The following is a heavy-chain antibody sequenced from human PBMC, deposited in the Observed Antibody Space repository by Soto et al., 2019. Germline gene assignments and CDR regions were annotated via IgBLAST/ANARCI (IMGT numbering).Heavy chain of an antibody. D-gene: IGHD5-12*01. V-gene: IGHV5-51*01. CDR2: IYPGDSDT. Sequence: GESLKISCKGSGYSFTSYWIGGVRRRPGKGLEWMGLIYPGDSDTRYSPSFQGQVTISADKSITTAFLQWSSLKASDTAMYYCARGLGYEHYYGMDVWGQGTAVTVSS. CDR3: ARGLGYEHYYGMDV. J-gene: IGHJ6*02. CDR1: GYSFTSYW.